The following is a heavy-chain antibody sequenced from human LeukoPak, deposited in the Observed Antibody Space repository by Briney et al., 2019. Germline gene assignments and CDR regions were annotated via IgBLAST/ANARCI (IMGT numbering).Heavy chain of an antibody. CDR1: GFLFSNYG. D-gene: IGHD3-22*01. CDR2: VWYDGTNK. CDR3: ARDASNYYEVLDI. V-gene: IGHV3-33*01. Sequence: GGSLRLSCAASGFLFSNYGMHWVHQAPGKGLEWVAVVWYDGTNKYYGDSMKGRFTISRDNSKNMLYLQIDSLRAEDTAVYYCARDASNYYEVLDIWGQGTMVTVSS. J-gene: IGHJ3*02.